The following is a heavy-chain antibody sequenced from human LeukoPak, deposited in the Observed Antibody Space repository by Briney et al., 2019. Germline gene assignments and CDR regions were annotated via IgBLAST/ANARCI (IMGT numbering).Heavy chain of an antibody. CDR3: XRHXXAWSXAAGSLQYFDY. CDR2: IYYSGST. CDR1: GGSISSSSYY. V-gene: IGHV4-39*01. D-gene: IGHD6-13*01. J-gene: IGHJ4*02. Sequence: PSETLSLTCTVSGGSISSSSYYWGWIRQPPGKGLEWIGSIYYSGSTYYNPSLKSRVTISVDTSKNQFSLKLSSVTAADTAVYYCXRHXXAWSXAAGSLQYFDYWGQGTLVTVSS.